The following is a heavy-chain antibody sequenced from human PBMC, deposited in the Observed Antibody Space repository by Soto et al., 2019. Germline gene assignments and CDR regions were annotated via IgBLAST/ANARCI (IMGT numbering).Heavy chain of an antibody. CDR2: INPNSGGT. Sequence: ASVKVSCKASGYTFTGYYMHWVRQAPGQGLEWMRWINPNSGGTNYAQKFQGRVTMTRDTSISTAYMELSRLRSDDTAVYYCRTVGATTDYFDYCGQGTLVTVSS. D-gene: IGHD1-26*01. V-gene: IGHV1-2*02. CDR1: GYTFTGYY. J-gene: IGHJ4*02. CDR3: RTVGATTDYFDY.